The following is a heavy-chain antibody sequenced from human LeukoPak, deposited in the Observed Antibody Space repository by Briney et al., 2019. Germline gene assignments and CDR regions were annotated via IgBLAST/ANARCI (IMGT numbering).Heavy chain of an antibody. CDR2: INPNSGGT. V-gene: IGHV1-2*02. CDR1: GYTFTGYY. CDR3: ARIWFGELLRAFDI. D-gene: IGHD3-10*01. Sequence: RAASVKVSCKASGYTFTGYYMHWVRQAPGQGLEWMGWINPNSGGTNYAQKFQGRVTMTRDTSISTAYMELSRLRSDDTAVYYCARIWFGELLRAFDIWGQGTMVTVSS. J-gene: IGHJ3*02.